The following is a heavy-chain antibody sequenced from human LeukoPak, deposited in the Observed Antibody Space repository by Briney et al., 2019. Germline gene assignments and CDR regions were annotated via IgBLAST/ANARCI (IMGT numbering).Heavy chain of an antibody. V-gene: IGHV3-48*01. Sequence: PGGSLRLSCAASGFTFSTHSMNWARPAPGKGGGCASYISSRSGSIYYADSVKGRFTISRDNAKNSLYLQMNSLRAEDTAVYYCARRYCSGPNCHENWFYGMDVWGQGTTVTVS. CDR3: ARRYCSGPNCHENWFYGMDV. CDR2: ISSRSGSI. J-gene: IGHJ6*02. D-gene: IGHD2-15*01. CDR1: GFTFSTHS.